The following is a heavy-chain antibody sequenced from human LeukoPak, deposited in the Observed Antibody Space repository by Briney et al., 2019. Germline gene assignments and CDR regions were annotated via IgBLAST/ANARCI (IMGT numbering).Heavy chain of an antibody. CDR2: IYPGDSDT. D-gene: IGHD3-22*01. Sequence: GESLKISCKGSGYSFASYWIGWVRQMPGKGLEWMGIIYPGDSDTRYSPSFQGQVTISADRSISTAYLQWRSLKASDTAMYYCARMHDSSALSPGYWGQGTLVTVSS. V-gene: IGHV5-51*01. CDR1: GYSFASYW. J-gene: IGHJ4*02. CDR3: ARMHDSSALSPGY.